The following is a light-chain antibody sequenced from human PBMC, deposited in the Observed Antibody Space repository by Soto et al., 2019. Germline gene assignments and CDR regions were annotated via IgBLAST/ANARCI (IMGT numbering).Light chain of an antibody. CDR1: QVISSY. J-gene: IGKJ5*01. V-gene: IGKV1-9*01. CDR3: QQLNSYPSIT. CDR2: AAS. Sequence: DIQLTQSPSFLSASVGYRFTITCRASQVISSYLAWYQQKPGKAPKLLIYAASTLQSGVPSRFSGSGSGTEFTLTIRSLQPEDFATYYCQQLNSYPSITFGQGTRLEIK.